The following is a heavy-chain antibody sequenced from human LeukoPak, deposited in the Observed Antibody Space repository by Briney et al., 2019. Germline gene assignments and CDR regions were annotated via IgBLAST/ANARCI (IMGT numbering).Heavy chain of an antibody. D-gene: IGHD2-15*01. CDR2: ISSSGSTI. V-gene: IGHV3-11*01. CDR1: GFTFSDYY. Sequence: GGSLRLSCAASGFTFSDYYMSWIRQAPGKGLEWVSYISSSGSTIDYTDSVKGRFTISRDNAKNSLYLQLNSLRAEDTAVYYCARDRALGHCSGGSCYNTYYFDYWGQGTLVTVSS. CDR3: ARDRALGHCSGGSCYNTYYFDY. J-gene: IGHJ4*02.